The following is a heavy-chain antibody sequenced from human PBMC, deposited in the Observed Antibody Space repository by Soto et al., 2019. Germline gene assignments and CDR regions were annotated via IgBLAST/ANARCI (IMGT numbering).Heavy chain of an antibody. CDR2: INPSGGST. D-gene: IGHD3-10*01. J-gene: IGHJ5*02. CDR3: ARQDYYGSGSYGWFDP. V-gene: IGHV1-46*01. Sequence: ASVKVSCKASGYTFTSYYMHWVRQAPGQGLEWMGIINPSGGSTSYAQKFQGRVTMTRDTSTNTVYMELSSLRSEDTAVYYCARQDYYGSGSYGWFDPWGQGTLVTVSS. CDR1: GYTFTSYY.